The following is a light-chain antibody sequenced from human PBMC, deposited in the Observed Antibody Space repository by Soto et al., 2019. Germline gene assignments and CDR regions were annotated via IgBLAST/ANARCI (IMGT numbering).Light chain of an antibody. CDR2: DVS. V-gene: IGLV2-14*03. CDR3: GHYTPTNTRQIV. CDR1: SSDVGGYNY. J-gene: IGLJ1*01. Sequence: QSALTQPASVSGSPGQSITISCTGTSSDVGGYNYVSWYQHHPGKAPKLLIYDVSNRPSGVSNRFSGSKSDNTASLTISGFQPEAGAVYYRGHYTPTNTRQIVCGSGTKVTAL.